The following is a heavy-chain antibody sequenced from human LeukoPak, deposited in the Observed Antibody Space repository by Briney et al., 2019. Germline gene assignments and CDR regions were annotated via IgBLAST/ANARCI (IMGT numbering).Heavy chain of an antibody. J-gene: IGHJ4*02. CDR1: GFTFSSYG. Sequence: GGSLRLSCAASGFTFSSYGMHWVRQAPGKGLEWVAVIWYDGSNKYYADSVNGRFTISRDNSKNTLYLQMNSLTDGDTALYYCAKIGWLQFWSDFHYWGQGTLVTVSS. V-gene: IGHV3-33*06. D-gene: IGHD5-18*01. CDR3: AKIGWLQFWSDFHY. CDR2: IWYDGSNK.